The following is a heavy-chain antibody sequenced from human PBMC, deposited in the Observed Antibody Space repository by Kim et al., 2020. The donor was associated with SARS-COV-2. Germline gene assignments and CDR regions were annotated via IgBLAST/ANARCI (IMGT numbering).Heavy chain of an antibody. Sequence: GGSLRLSCAASGFTFSSYAMHWVRQAPGKGLEWVAVISYDGSNKYYADSVKGRFTISRYNSKNTLYLQMNSLRAEDTAVYYCARDDYYGSGSYYKPLLDWGQGTLVTVSS. CDR3: ARDDYYGSGSYYKPLLD. CDR2: ISYDGSNK. CDR1: GFTFSSYA. J-gene: IGHJ4*02. V-gene: IGHV3-30*04. D-gene: IGHD3-10*01.